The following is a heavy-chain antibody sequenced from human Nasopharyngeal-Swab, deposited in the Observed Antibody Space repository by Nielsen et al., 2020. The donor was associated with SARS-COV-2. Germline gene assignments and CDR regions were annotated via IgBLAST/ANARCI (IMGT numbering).Heavy chain of an antibody. D-gene: IGHD3-3*01. J-gene: IGHJ4*02. CDR2: IYSTGST. Sequence: WIRQPPGKGLDWIGYIYSTGSTDYNPSLKSRVTISIDTSKNQFSLKLTSVTAADTAVFYCARGWRGIFGVVTNFDYWGQGTLVTVSS. CDR3: ARGWRGIFGVVTNFDY. V-gene: IGHV4-59*01.